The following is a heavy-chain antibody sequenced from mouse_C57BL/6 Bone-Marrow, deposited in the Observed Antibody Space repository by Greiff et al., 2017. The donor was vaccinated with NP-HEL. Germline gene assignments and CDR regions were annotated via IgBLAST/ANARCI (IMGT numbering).Heavy chain of an antibody. CDR2: GQGLEWIG. Sequence: VQLQQSGPELARPWASVKISCQAFYTFSRRVHFAIRDTNYWMQWVKQRPGQGLEWIGAIYPGNGDTSYNQKFKGKATLTADKSSSTAYMKRSSLTSEDSAVYYCALNLGRDWYFDVWGTGTTVTVSS. D-gene: IGHD4-1*01. CDR3: SEDSAVYYCALNLGRDWYFDV. J-gene: IGHJ1*03. V-gene: IGHV1-87*01. CDR1: YTFSRRVH.